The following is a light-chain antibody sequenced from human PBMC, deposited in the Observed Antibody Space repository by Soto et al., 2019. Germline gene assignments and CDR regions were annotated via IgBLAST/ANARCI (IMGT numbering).Light chain of an antibody. CDR3: QQYNSYPLT. J-gene: IGKJ4*01. CDR1: QSVSSW. V-gene: IGKV1-5*01. CDR2: DAS. Sequence: DIQMTKSPSTLSASVGDRVTITCRASQSVSSWLAWYQQKPGKAPKLLIYDASSLESGVPSRFSGSRSGKEFTLTISSLQPDDFATYYCQQYNSYPLTFGGGNKVAIK.